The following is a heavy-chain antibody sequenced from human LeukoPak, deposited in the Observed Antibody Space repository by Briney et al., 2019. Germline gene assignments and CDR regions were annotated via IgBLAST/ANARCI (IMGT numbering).Heavy chain of an antibody. J-gene: IGHJ4*02. D-gene: IGHD1-1*01. CDR1: GFTFSDYD. CDR2: IGTAGDT. CDR3: ARVAKERVGGVYYFDY. V-gene: IGHV3-13*01. Sequence: TGGSLRLSCAASGFTFSDYDMPWVRQATGKGLEWVSAIGTAGDTYYTGPVKGRFTISRENAKNSLYLQMNSLRAGDTAVYYCARVAKERVGGVYYFDYWGQGTLVTVSS.